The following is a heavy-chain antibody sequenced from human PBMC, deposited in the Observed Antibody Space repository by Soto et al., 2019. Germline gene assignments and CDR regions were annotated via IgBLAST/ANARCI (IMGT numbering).Heavy chain of an antibody. V-gene: IGHV4-30-2*01. CDR3: ARYYFDAPFDP. D-gene: IGHD3-9*01. Sequence: SEPLSLTCAVSGGSISDGGYSWSWIRQPPGKGLEWIGYIHDSGTTSYVPSLKSRVTISIDRSKNHFSLKLTSVTAADTAVYYCARYYFDAPFDPWGPGTLVTVSS. CDR1: GGSISDGGYS. J-gene: IGHJ5*02. CDR2: IHDSGTT.